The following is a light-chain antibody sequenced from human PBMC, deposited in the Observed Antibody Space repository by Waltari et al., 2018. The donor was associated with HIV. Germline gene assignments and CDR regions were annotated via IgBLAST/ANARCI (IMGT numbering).Light chain of an antibody. CDR2: EGI. V-gene: IGLV2-23*01. Sequence: HSALTPPASVSGSPGQTITLSCTGPSSDIGNYHLVSWYQQHPGKAPTLIIYEGIKRPSGGTNQISCSKAANTSSLTISGLQAEDEADYGCSSYGGSSNWLFGGGTKLTVL. CDR3: SSYGGSSNWL. CDR1: SSDIGNYHL. J-gene: IGLJ3*02.